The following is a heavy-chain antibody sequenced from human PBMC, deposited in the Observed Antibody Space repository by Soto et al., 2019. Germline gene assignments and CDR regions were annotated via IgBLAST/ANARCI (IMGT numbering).Heavy chain of an antibody. CDR2: IIPIFGTA. V-gene: IGHV1-69*06. D-gene: IGHD5-18*01. CDR1: GGTFSSYA. Sequence: QVQLVQSGAEVKKPGSSVKVSCKASGGTFSSYAISWVRQAPGQGLEWMGGIIPIFGTANYAQKFQGRVTITADKSTSTAYMELSSLRSEDTAMYYCASWGQLWGDYYYGMDVWGQGTTVTVSS. CDR3: ASWGQLWGDYYYGMDV. J-gene: IGHJ6*02.